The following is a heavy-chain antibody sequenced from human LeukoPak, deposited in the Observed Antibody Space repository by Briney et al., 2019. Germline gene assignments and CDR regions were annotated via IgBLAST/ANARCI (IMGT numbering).Heavy chain of an antibody. J-gene: IGHJ4*02. V-gene: IGHV1-18*01. CDR1: GYTFTSYG. CDR3: ARDIAVAGTFTEFDY. D-gene: IGHD6-19*01. Sequence: ASVKVSCKASGYTFTSYGISWVRQAPGQGLEWMGWISAYNDNTNYAQKLQGRVTMTTDTSTSTAYMELRSLRSDDTAVYYCARDIAVAGTFTEFDYWGREPWSPSPQ. CDR2: ISAYNDNT.